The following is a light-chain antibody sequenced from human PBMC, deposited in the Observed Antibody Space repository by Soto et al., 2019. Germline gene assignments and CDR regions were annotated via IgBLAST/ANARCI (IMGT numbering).Light chain of an antibody. J-gene: IGKJ4*01. V-gene: IGKV3-11*01. CDR3: QQRFSWPPT. Sequence: EIGLTQSPATLSLSPGERATLSCRASQSVSRYLAWYQLKPGQAPRLVIHDTSTRATGVPDTFSGSGSGTEFTLTISSLEPEDFAMYYCQQRFSWPPTFGGGTHVEIK. CDR2: DTS. CDR1: QSVSRY.